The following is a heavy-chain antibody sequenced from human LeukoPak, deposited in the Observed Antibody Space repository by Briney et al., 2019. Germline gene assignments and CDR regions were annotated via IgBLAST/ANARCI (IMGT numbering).Heavy chain of an antibody. V-gene: IGHV4-34*01. Sequence: PSETLSLTCAVYGGSFSGYYWSWIRQPSGKGLEWIGEINHSGSTNYNPSLKSRVTISVDTSKDQFSLKLSSATAADTAVYYCARSGYSFFDIWGQGTMVTVSS. CDR1: GGSFSGYY. J-gene: IGHJ3*02. CDR2: INHSGST. CDR3: ARSGYSFFDI. D-gene: IGHD5-18*01.